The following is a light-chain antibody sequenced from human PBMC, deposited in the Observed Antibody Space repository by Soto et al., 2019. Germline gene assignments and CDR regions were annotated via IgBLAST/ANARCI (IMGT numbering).Light chain of an antibody. CDR1: QSVKGF. CDR2: DAS. J-gene: IGKJ5*01. V-gene: IGKV3D-15*01. CDR3: QQYDNWPIT. Sequence: EIVMTQSPATLSVSPGERVTLSCRASQSVKGFLAWYQHKPGQAPRLLIYDASTRATGIPARFRGSGSGTEFTLTISSLQSVDFAVYYCQQYDNWPITFGQGTRLEIK.